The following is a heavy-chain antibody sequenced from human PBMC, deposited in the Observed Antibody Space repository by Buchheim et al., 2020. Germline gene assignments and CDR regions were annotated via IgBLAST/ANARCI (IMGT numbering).Heavy chain of an antibody. J-gene: IGHJ4*02. V-gene: IGHV4-61*01. CDR3: AIDAVYGSGSYSVNS. D-gene: IGHD3-10*01. Sequence: QVQLQESGPGLVKPSETLSLTCNVSSGSVRTGSHYWSWIRQSPGKGLEWIGYIFYSGSTNYNPSLKGRAILSIDASKNQFSLKLTSVTAADTAVYYCAIDAVYGSGSYSVNSWGQGTL. CDR2: IFYSGST. CDR1: SGSVRTGSHY.